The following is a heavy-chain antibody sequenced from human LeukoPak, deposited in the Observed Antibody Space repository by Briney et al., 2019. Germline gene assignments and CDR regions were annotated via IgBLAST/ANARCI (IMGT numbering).Heavy chain of an antibody. J-gene: IGHJ4*02. CDR3: ARVRGYCSGGSCYHLDY. Sequence: SETLSLTCTVSGGSISSSSYYWGWIRQPPGKGLEWIGSIYYGGTTNYNPSLKSRVTISVDTSKNQFSLKLSSVTAADTAVYYCARVRGYCSGGSCYHLDYWGQGTLVTVSS. D-gene: IGHD2-15*01. CDR2: IYYGGTT. CDR1: GGSISSSSYY. V-gene: IGHV4-39*07.